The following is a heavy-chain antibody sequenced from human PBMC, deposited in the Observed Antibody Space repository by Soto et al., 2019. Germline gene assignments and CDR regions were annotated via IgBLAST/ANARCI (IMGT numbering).Heavy chain of an antibody. Sequence: QVQLVQSGAEVKKPGSSVKVSCKASGGTFSSYAISWVRQAPGQGLEWMGGIIPIFGTANYAQKFQGRVTITADESTSTAYIELSSLRSEDTAVYYCARRVQRGYSGYDFSSARYFDYWGQGTLVNVSS. CDR3: ARRVQRGYSGYDFSSARYFDY. D-gene: IGHD5-12*01. V-gene: IGHV1-69*01. CDR2: IIPIFGTA. CDR1: GGTFSSYA. J-gene: IGHJ4*02.